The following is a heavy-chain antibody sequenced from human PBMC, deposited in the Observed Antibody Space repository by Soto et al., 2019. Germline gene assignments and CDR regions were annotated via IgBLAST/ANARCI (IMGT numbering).Heavy chain of an antibody. D-gene: IGHD5-12*01. CDR2: ISSSSSYI. Sequence: GGSLRLSCAASGFTFSSYSMNWVRQAPGKGLEWVSSISSSSSYIYYADSVKGRFTISRDNAKNSLYLQMNSLRAEDTAVYYCARDPIVATIYGMDVWGQGTTVTVSS. CDR1: GFTFSSYS. J-gene: IGHJ6*02. CDR3: ARDPIVATIYGMDV. V-gene: IGHV3-21*01.